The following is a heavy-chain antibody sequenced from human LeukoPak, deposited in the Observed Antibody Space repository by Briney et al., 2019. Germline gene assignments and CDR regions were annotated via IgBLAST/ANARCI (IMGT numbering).Heavy chain of an antibody. CDR2: ISGSGGST. D-gene: IGHD3-10*01. CDR1: EFIFSSYV. V-gene: IGHV3-23*01. J-gene: IGHJ4*02. Sequence: PGGSLRLSFAASEFIFSSYVMSWVRQAPGKGLEWVSAISGSGGSTYYADSVKGRFTISRDNSKNTLYLQMNSLRAEDTAVYYCAKDRGTYYYGSGSYYPAFDYWGQGTLVTVSS. CDR3: AKDRGTYYYGSGSYYPAFDY.